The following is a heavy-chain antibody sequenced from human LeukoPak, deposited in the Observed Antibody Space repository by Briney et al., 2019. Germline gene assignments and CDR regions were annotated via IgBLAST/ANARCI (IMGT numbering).Heavy chain of an antibody. CDR3: ARDQGGSSSWYSY. CDR2: INPNSGGT. D-gene: IGHD6-13*01. CDR1: GYTFTGYY. Sequence: ASVEVSCKASGYTFTGYYMHWVRQAPGQGLEWMGWINPNSGGTNYAQKFQGRVTMTRDTSISTAYMELSRLRSDDTAVYYCARDQGGSSSWYSYWGQGTLVTVSS. J-gene: IGHJ4*02. V-gene: IGHV1-2*02.